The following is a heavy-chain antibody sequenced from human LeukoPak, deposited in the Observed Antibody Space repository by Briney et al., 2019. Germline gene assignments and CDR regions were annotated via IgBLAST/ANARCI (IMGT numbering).Heavy chain of an antibody. J-gene: IGHJ3*02. V-gene: IGHV1-2*02. D-gene: IGHD4-17*01. CDR2: INPNSGGT. CDR3: ARALMTTVPTNAFDI. Sequence: ASVKVSCKASGYTFTGYYMHWVRQAPGQGLEWMGWINPNSGGTNYAQKFQGRVTMTRDTSISTAYMELCRLRSDDTAVYYCARALMTTVPTNAFDIWGQGTMVTVSS. CDR1: GYTFTGYY.